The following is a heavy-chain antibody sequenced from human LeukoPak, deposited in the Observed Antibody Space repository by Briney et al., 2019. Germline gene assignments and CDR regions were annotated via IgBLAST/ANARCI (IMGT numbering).Heavy chain of an antibody. CDR3: ARGDWFDP. V-gene: IGHV4-59*10. Sequence: SETLSLTCAVYGGSFSGYYWSWIRQPAGKGLEWIGRIYTSGSTNYNPSLKSRVTMSVDTSKNQFSLKLNSVTAADTAVYYCARGDWFDPWGQGTLVTVSS. CDR2: IYTSGST. J-gene: IGHJ5*02. CDR1: GGSFSGYY.